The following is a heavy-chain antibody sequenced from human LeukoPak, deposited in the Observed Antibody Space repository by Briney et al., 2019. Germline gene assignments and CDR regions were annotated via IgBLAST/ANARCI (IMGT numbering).Heavy chain of an antibody. CDR1: GFTFSNAW. CDR3: TTDSCSQGGRFLEWLLWGSLDY. CDR2: IKSKTDGGTT. D-gene: IGHD3-3*01. Sequence: GGSLRLSCAASGFTFSNAWMSWVCQAPGKGLEWVGRIKSKTDGGTTDYAAPVKGRFTISRDDSKNTLYLQMNSLKTEDTAVYYCTTDSCSQGGRFLEWLLWGSLDYWGQGTLVTVSS. J-gene: IGHJ4*02. V-gene: IGHV3-15*01.